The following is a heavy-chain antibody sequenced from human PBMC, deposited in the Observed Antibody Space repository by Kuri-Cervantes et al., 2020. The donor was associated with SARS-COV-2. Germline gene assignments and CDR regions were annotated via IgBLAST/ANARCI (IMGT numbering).Heavy chain of an antibody. CDR2: INPNSGGT. V-gene: IGHV1-2*02. CDR3: ARVAPYSRTNDAFDI. CDR1: GYTFTGYY. J-gene: IGHJ3*02. D-gene: IGHD4-11*01. Sequence: ASVKVSCKASGYTFTGYYMHWVRQAPGQGLEWMGWINPNSGGTNYAQKLQGRVTMTTDTSTSTAYMELRSLRSDDTAVYYCARVAPYSRTNDAFDIWGQGTMVTVSS.